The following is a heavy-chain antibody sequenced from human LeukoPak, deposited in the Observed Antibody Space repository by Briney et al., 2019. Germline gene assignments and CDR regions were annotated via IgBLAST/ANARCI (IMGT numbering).Heavy chain of an antibody. Sequence: PGGSLRLSCAASGFTFSTYYMSWVRQAPGKGLEWVANINQDGNDKYYVDSVKGRFTISRDNAKDSLHLQMHSLRAEDTAVYYCARGEKFSGYYWGQGAL. CDR3: ARGEKFSGYY. D-gene: IGHD1-26*01. J-gene: IGHJ4*02. CDR2: INQDGNDK. V-gene: IGHV3-7*04. CDR1: GFTFSTYY.